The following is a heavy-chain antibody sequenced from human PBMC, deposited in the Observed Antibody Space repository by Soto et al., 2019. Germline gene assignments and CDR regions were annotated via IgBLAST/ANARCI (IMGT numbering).Heavy chain of an antibody. CDR3: ASGVADKYYYYYMDV. J-gene: IGHJ6*03. CDR2: IYYSGST. CDR1: GGSISSYY. D-gene: IGHD3-3*01. V-gene: IGHV4-59*08. Sequence: SETLSLTCTVSGGSISSYYWSWIRQPPGKGLEWIGYIYYSGSTNYNPSLKSRVTISVDTSKNQFSLKLSSVTAADTAVYYCASGVADKYYYYYMDVWGKGTTVTVSS.